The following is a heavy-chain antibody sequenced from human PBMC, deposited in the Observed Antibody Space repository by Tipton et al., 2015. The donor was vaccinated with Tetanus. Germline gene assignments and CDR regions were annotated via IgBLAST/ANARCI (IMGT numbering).Heavy chain of an antibody. V-gene: IGHV4-34*01. D-gene: IGHD5-18*01. CDR1: GGSFSAYY. Sequence: TLSLTCAVYGGSFSAYYWSWIRQSPGKGLEWIGEINHSGSTTYSPSFKSRVTISVDTPKNQSSLKLTSLTVADTAVYYCARGGSYSYGPRGFELWGRGTLVTVSS. CDR3: ARGGSYSYGPRGFEL. J-gene: IGHJ2*01. CDR2: INHSGST.